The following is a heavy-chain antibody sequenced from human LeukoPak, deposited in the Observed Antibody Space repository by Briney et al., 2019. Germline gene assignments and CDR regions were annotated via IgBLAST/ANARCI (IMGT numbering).Heavy chain of an antibody. CDR2: ISGSGGST. V-gene: IGHV3-23*01. CDR3: AKGNTMIVVVSDY. Sequence: GGSLRLSGAASGFTFSSYAMSWVRQAPGKGLEWVSAISGSGGSTYYADSVKGRFTISRDNSKNTLYLQMNSLRAEDTAVYYCAKGNTMIVVVSDYWGQGTLVTVSS. CDR1: GFTFSSYA. J-gene: IGHJ4*02. D-gene: IGHD3-22*01.